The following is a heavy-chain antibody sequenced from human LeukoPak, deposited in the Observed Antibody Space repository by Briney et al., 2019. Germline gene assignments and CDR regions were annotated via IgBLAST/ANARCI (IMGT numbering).Heavy chain of an antibody. CDR2: INPNSGGT. CDR1: GYTFTGYY. CDR3: ARDPGRYCSSTSCPPLNWFDP. D-gene: IGHD2-2*01. Sequence: ASVKVSCKASGYTFTGYYMHWVRQAPGQGLEWMGWINPNSGGTNYAQKFQGRVTMTRDTSISTAYMELSRLRSDDTAVYYCARDPGRYCSSTSCPPLNWFDPWGQGTLVTVSS. V-gene: IGHV1-2*02. J-gene: IGHJ5*02.